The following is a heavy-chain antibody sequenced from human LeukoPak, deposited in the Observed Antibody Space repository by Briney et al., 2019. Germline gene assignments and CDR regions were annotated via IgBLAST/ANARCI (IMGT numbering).Heavy chain of an antibody. J-gene: IGHJ4*02. D-gene: IGHD5-12*01. CDR1: GDPISSYY. V-gene: IGHV4-59*01. Sequence: SETLSLTCTVSGDPISSYYWSWIRQPPGKGLEWIGYRYYSGSTDYNPSLKSRVSISVDTSKNQFSLKLTSVTAADTAVYYCAGGYDWGATEYWGQGTLVTVSS. CDR3: AGGYDWGATEY. CDR2: RYYSGST.